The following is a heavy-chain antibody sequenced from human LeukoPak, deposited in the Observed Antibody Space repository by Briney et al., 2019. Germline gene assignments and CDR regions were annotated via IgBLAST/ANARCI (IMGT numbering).Heavy chain of an antibody. CDR3: ARAVATIKLVDY. CDR2: IYYSGST. V-gene: IGHV4-31*03. CDR1: GGSISSGGYY. Sequence: SETLSLTCTVSGGSISSGGYYWSWVRQHPGKGLEWIGYIYYSGSTYYNPSLKSRVTISVDTSKNQFSLKLSSVTAADTAVYYCARAVATIKLVDYWGQGTLVTVSS. D-gene: IGHD5-12*01. J-gene: IGHJ4*02.